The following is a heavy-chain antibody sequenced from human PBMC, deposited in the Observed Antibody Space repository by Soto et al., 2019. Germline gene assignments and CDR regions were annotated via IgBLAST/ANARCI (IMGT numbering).Heavy chain of an antibody. V-gene: IGHV3-21*01. D-gene: IGHD3-16*01. Sequence: EVQLVESGGGLVKPGGSLRLSCAASGFTFSSYSMNWVRQAPGKGLEWVSSISSSSSYIYYADSVKGRFTISRDNAKNSLYLQMNSLRAEDTAVYYCARDFTYYYYYGMDVWGQGTTVTFSS. CDR1: GFTFSSYS. CDR2: ISSSSSYI. CDR3: ARDFTYYYYYGMDV. J-gene: IGHJ6*02.